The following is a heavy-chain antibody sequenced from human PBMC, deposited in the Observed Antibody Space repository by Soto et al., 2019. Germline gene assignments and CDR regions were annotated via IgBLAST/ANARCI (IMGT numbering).Heavy chain of an antibody. CDR1: GYTFTSYA. CDR3: ARDQTVLDY. D-gene: IGHD4-17*01. CDR2: ISAYSGNT. V-gene: IGHV1-18*04. J-gene: IGHJ4*02. Sequence: QVQLVQSGAEVKKPGASVKVSCKASGYTFTSYAFNWVRQAPGQWLEWMGWISAYSGNTNYAQKFQDRVTMTTDTSTSTAYMELRSLRSDDTAVYYCARDQTVLDYWGQGTLVTVSS.